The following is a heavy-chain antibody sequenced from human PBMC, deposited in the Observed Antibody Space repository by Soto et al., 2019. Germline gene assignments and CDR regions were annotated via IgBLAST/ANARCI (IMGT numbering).Heavy chain of an antibody. CDR3: ARGADFDY. J-gene: IGHJ4*02. CDR1: GGSFSGYY. Sequence: SETLSLTCAVYGGSFSGYYWSWIRQPPGKGLEWIGEINHSGSTNYNPSLKSRVTISVDTSKNQFSLKLSSVTAADTAVYYCARGADFDYWGQGTLVTVSS. CDR2: INHSGST. V-gene: IGHV4-34*01.